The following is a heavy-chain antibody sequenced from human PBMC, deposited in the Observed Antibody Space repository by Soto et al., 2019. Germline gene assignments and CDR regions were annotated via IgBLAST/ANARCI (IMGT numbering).Heavy chain of an antibody. D-gene: IGHD3-10*01. CDR2: ISYDGSNK. J-gene: IGHJ4*02. Sequence: QVQLVESGGGVVQPGRSLRLSCAASGFTFSSYGMHWVRPAPGKGLEWVAVISYDGSNKYYADSVKGRFTIPRDNSKNTLYLQMNSLRAEDTAVYYCAPSPHSGSSLGYWGQGTPVTVSS. CDR1: GFTFSSYG. V-gene: IGHV3-30*03. CDR3: APSPHSGSSLGY.